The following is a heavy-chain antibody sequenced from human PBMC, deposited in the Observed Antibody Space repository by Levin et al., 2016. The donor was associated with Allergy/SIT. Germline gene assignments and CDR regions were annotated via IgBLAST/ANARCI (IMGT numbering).Heavy chain of an antibody. CDR1: GYTFTSYG. D-gene: IGHD4-23*01. V-gene: IGHV1-18*01. Sequence: ASVKVSCKASGYTFTSYGISWVRQAPGQGLEWMGWISAYNANTDYAQKFQGRVTITADESTSTAYMELSSLRSEDTAVYYCAREGSDYGGNEHEYWGQGTLVTVSS. J-gene: IGHJ4*02. CDR2: ISAYNANT. CDR3: AREGSDYGGNEHEY.